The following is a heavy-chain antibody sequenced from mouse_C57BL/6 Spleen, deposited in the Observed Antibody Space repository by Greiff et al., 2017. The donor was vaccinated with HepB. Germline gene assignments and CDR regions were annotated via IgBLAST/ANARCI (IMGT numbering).Heavy chain of an antibody. D-gene: IGHD4-1*01. Sequence: EVKLMESGGGLVQPGGSLSLSCAASGFTFTDYYMSWVRQPPGKALEWLGFIRNKANGYTTEYSASVKGRFTISRDNSQSILYLQMNALRAEDSATYYCARYIITGLDYWGQGTTLTVSS. J-gene: IGHJ2*01. CDR2: IRNKANGYTT. CDR3: ARYIITGLDY. CDR1: GFTFTDYY. V-gene: IGHV7-3*01.